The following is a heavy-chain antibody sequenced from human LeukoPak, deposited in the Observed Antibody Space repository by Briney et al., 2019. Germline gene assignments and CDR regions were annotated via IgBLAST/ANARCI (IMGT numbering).Heavy chain of an antibody. D-gene: IGHD3-22*01. CDR3: AKEGTMIVVVIASGFDI. V-gene: IGHV3-23*01. CDR1: GITFSSYA. J-gene: IGHJ3*02. Sequence: GGSLRLSCVASGITFSSYAMSWVRQAPGKGLEWVSAISGSGGSTYYADSVKGRFTISRDNSKYTLYLQMNSLRAEDTAVYYCAKEGTMIVVVIASGFDIWGQGTMVTVSS. CDR2: ISGSGGST.